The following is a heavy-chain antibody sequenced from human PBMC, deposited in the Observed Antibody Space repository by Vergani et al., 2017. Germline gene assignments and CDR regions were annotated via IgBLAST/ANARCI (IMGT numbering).Heavy chain of an antibody. V-gene: IGHV1-69*01. Sequence: QVQLVQSGAEVKKPGSSVKVSCKASGGTFSSYAISWVRQAPGQGLEWMGGIIPIFGTANYEQKFQGRVTITSDESTSTAYMELSSLRSEDTAVYYCAGSIAAAVSGKYYFDYWGQGTLVTVSS. J-gene: IGHJ4*02. D-gene: IGHD6-13*01. CDR2: IIPIFGTA. CDR1: GGTFSSYA. CDR3: AGSIAAAVSGKYYFDY.